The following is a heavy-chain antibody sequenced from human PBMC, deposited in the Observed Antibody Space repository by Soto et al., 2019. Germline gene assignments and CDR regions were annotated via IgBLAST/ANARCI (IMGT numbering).Heavy chain of an antibody. J-gene: IGHJ6*02. V-gene: IGHV1-8*01. CDR1: GYTFTSYD. CDR3: ARDRYDSSGYYKRRNYYYGMDV. D-gene: IGHD3-22*01. Sequence: GASVKVSCKASGYTFTSYDINWVRQATGQGLEWMGWMNPNSGNTGYAQKFQGRVTMTRNTSISTAYMELSSLRSEDTAVYYCARDRYDSSGYYKRRNYYYGMDVWGQGTTVTVSS. CDR2: MNPNSGNT.